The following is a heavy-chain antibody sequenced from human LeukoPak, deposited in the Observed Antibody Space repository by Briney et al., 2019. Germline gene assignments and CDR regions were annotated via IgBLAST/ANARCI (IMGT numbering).Heavy chain of an antibody. V-gene: IGHV3-53*01. D-gene: IGHD2-15*01. J-gene: IGHJ6*02. CDR1: GFTFSDYY. CDR3: ARATPDCSGGSCSPYYYGMDV. CDR2: IYSGGST. Sequence: GGSLRLSCAASGFTFSDYYMSWFRQAPGKGLEWVSVIYSGGSTYYADSVKGRFTISRDNSKNTLYLQMNSLRAEDTAVYYCARATPDCSGGSCSPYYYGMDVWGQGTTVTVSS.